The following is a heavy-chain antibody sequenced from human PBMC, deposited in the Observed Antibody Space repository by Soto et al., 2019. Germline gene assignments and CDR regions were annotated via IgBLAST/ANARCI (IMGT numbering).Heavy chain of an antibody. V-gene: IGHV5-10-1*01. D-gene: IGHD3-22*01. CDR2: IDPSDSDT. CDR3: ATSSSGYHPLGYFQH. CDR1: RYSITNYW. J-gene: IGHJ1*01. Sequence: PGESLKISCQGSRYSITNYWITWVRQMPGKGLEWMGRIDPSDSDTKYSPSFQGHVTISADKSISTAYLQWSSLKASDTAMYYCATSSSGYHPLGYFQHWGQGTLVTVSS.